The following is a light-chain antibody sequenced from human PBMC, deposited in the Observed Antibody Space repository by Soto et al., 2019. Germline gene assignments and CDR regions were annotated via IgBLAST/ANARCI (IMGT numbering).Light chain of an antibody. V-gene: IGKV3-15*01. CDR3: QQYNNWPPYT. J-gene: IGKJ2*01. CDR1: QSVSSN. Sequence: EIVMTQSPATLSVSPGERATLSCRASQSVSSNLAWYQQKPGQAPRLLIYGASTRATGIPARFSGSGSGTEFTLTISSLQSEDFAVYYCQQYNNWPPYTLGQGTKLESK. CDR2: GAS.